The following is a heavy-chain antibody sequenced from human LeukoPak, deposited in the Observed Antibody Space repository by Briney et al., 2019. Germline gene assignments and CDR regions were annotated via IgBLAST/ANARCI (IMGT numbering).Heavy chain of an antibody. CDR1: GGSFSGYY. Sequence: SETLSLTCAVYGGSFSGYYWSWIRQPPGKGLEWIGEINHSGSTNYNPSLKSRVTISVDTSKNQFSLKLSSVTAADTAVYYCASSYGSGSYYFSNWGQGTLVTVSS. CDR2: INHSGST. J-gene: IGHJ4*02. D-gene: IGHD3-10*01. CDR3: ASSYGSGSYYFSN. V-gene: IGHV4-34*01.